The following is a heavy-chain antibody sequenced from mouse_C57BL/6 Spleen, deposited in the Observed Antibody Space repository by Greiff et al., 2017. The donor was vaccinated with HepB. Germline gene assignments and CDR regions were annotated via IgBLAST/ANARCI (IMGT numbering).Heavy chain of an antibody. Sequence: EVMLVESGGGLVKPGGSLKLSCAASGFTFSSYAMSWVRQTPEKRLEWVATISDGGSYTYYPDNVKGRFTISRDNAKNNLYLQMSHLKSEDTAMYYCAREASNYDASYFDYWGQGTTLTVSS. CDR1: GFTFSSYA. CDR3: AREASNYDASYFDY. V-gene: IGHV5-4*01. CDR2: ISDGGSYT. J-gene: IGHJ2*01. D-gene: IGHD2-5*01.